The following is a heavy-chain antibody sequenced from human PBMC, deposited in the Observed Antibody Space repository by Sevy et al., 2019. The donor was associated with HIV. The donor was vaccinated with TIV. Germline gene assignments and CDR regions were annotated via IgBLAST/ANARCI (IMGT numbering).Heavy chain of an antibody. D-gene: IGHD3-3*01. CDR2: IYYTGSA. CDR3: ARDDASNPRVLDY. CDR1: GGSISSYF. J-gene: IGHJ4*02. V-gene: IGHV4-59*01. Sequence: SETLSLTCSVSGGSISSYFWTWIRQPPGKGLEWIVHIYYTGSANYNPSLKSRVTISIDKSKSQFSLNLSSVTAADTAVYYCARDDASNPRVLDYWGQGALVTVSS.